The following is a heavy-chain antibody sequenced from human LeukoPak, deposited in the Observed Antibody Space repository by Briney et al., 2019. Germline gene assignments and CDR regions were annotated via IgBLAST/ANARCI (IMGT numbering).Heavy chain of an antibody. V-gene: IGHV4-4*07. CDR1: GGSMNRFY. CDR2: IHSSGTT. Sequence: SETLSLTCTVSGGSMNRFYWAWIRQPAGRGLEWIGRIHSSGTTNYNPSLESRLTISLDTSKNQFSLNLNSVTAADTAVYYCARDSPDGYTSGHYYYYLDVWGKGTTVTVSS. J-gene: IGHJ6*03. D-gene: IGHD5-18*01. CDR3: ARDSPDGYTSGHYYYYLDV.